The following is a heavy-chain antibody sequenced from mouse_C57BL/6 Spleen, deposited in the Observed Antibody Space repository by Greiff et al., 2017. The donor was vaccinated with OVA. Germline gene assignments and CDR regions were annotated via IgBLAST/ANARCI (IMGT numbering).Heavy chain of an antibody. Sequence: QVQLQQPGPELVKPGASVKLSCKASGYTFTSYWMHWVKQRPGQGLEWIGNINPSNGGTNYNEKFKSKATLTVDKSSSTAYMQLSSLTSEDSAVYYCAREEVYYDYPYYYAMDYWGQGTSVTVSS. CDR2: INPSNGGT. CDR3: AREEVYYDYPYYYAMDY. D-gene: IGHD2-4*01. J-gene: IGHJ4*01. CDR1: GYTFTSYW. V-gene: IGHV1-53*01.